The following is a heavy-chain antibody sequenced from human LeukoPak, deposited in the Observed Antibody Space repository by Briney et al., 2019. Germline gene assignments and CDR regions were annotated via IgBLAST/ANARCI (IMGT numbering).Heavy chain of an antibody. Sequence: GGSLRLSGAASGFTFSSSGMHWVRQAPGKGLEWVAFIRYDGTSKYYADSVKGRFTISRDNSKNTVYLQMNSLRAEDTAVYYCAKETRGSYSDYWGQGTLVTVSS. CDR2: IRYDGTSK. CDR3: AKETRGSYSDY. J-gene: IGHJ4*02. CDR1: GFTFSSSG. V-gene: IGHV3-30*02. D-gene: IGHD1-26*01.